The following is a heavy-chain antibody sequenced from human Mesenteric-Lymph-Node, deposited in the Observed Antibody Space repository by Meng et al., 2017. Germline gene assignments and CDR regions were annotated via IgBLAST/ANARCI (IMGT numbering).Heavy chain of an antibody. CDR1: GYTFTSYG. Sequence: ASVKVSCKASGYTFTSYGISWVRQAPGQGLEWMGWISAYNGNTNYAQKFQGRVTITADKSTSTAYMELSSLRSEDTAVYYCASPYYYGSGSYSADLAEAAYYYYYGMDVWGQGTTVTVSS. J-gene: IGHJ6*02. D-gene: IGHD3-10*01. CDR3: ASPYYYGSGSYSADLAEAAYYYYYGMDV. V-gene: IGHV1-18*01. CDR2: ISAYNGNT.